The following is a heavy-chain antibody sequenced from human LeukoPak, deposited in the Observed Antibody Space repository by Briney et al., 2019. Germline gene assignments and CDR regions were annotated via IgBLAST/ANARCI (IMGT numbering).Heavy chain of an antibody. CDR2: IKGDGSEK. CDR1: GFPFSSYW. V-gene: IGHV3-7*03. J-gene: IGHJ4*02. CDR3: VRDGPSSPTYGEGGAY. Sequence: GGSLRLSCAASGFPFSSYWMSWVRQAPGKGLEWVANIKGDGSEKYYVDSVKGRFTMSRDNGKNLLYLQMNSLRAEDTAVYYCVRDGPSSPTYGEGGAYWGQGTPVTVSS. D-gene: IGHD4-17*01.